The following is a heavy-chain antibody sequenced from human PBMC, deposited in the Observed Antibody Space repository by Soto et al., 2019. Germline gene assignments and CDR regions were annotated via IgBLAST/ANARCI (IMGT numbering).Heavy chain of an antibody. J-gene: IGHJ4*02. CDR2: INRDGNEI. CDR1: GFTFSNFW. V-gene: IGHV3-7*03. Sequence: EVQLVESGGGLVQSGGSLRLSCGSSGFTFSNFWMSWVRQAPGKGLEWVANINRDGNEIYYVDSVKGRFTISRDNAKNSLYLQMNSLRAEDTAVYYCAKMSGSYYLGYFDYWGQGTLVTVSS. CDR3: AKMSGSYYLGYFDY. D-gene: IGHD1-26*01.